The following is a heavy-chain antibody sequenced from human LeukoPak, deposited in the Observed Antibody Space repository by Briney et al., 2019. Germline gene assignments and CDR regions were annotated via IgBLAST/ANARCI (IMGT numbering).Heavy chain of an antibody. D-gene: IGHD3-9*01. CDR3: AKDLSPYFDWLLHPAFDY. CDR2: ISGSGGST. CDR1: GFTFSTYW. Sequence: PGGSLRLSCAASGFTFSTYWMSWVRQAPGKGLEWVSAISGSGGSTYYADSVKGRFTISRDNSKNTLYLQMNSLRAEDTAVYYCAKDLSPYFDWLLHPAFDYWGQGTLVTVSS. V-gene: IGHV3-23*01. J-gene: IGHJ4*02.